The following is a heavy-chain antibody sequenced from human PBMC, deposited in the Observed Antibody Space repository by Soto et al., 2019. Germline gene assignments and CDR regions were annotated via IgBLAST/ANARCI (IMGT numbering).Heavy chain of an antibody. J-gene: IGHJ3*02. CDR3: TTDLRYFDWLLISFDI. V-gene: IGHV3-15*01. CDR2: IKSKTDGGTT. D-gene: IGHD3-9*01. Sequence: GGSLRLSCAASGFTFSNAWMSWVRQAPGKGLEWVGRIKSKTDGGTTDYAAPVKGRFTISRDDSKNTLYLQMNSLKTEDTAVYYCTTDLRYFDWLLISFDIWGQGTMVTVSS. CDR1: GFTFSNAW.